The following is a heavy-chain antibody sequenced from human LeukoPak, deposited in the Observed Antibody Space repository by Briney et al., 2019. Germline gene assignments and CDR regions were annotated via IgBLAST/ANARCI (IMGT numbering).Heavy chain of an antibody. D-gene: IGHD3-16*01. CDR2: ISYDGSNK. J-gene: IGHJ4*02. CDR1: GFTFSSYG. CDR3: AKDSRAGGYFDY. Sequence: GRSLRLSCAASGFTFSSYGMHWVRQAPGKGLEWVAVISYDGSNKYYADSVKGRFTISRDNSKNMLYLQMNSLRAEDTAVYYCAKDSRAGGYFDYWGQGTLVTVSS. V-gene: IGHV3-30*18.